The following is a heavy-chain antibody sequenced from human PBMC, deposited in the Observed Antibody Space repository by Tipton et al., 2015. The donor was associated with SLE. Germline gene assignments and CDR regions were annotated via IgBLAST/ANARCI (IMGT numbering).Heavy chain of an antibody. CDR3: ARGFGDFGVADYGMDV. Sequence: SLRLSCSASGFTFSTYSMNWVRQAPGKGLEWVSSISSSSRNIYQPDSVKGRFTIYRDDAANSVVLQMHSLRAEDTAVYYCARGFGDFGVADYGMDVWGQGTTVTVSS. D-gene: IGHD3-3*01. CDR2: ISSSSRNI. CDR1: GFTFSTYS. V-gene: IGHV3-21*01. J-gene: IGHJ6*02.